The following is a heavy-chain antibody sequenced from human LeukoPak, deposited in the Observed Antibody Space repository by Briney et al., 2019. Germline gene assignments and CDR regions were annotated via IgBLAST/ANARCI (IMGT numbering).Heavy chain of an antibody. V-gene: IGHV4-59*01. CDR3: ARERIGLYSSGWQPFDY. CDR2: IYYSGST. J-gene: IGHJ4*02. Sequence: SETLSLTCTVSGGSISSYYWSWIRQPPGKGREWIGYIYYSGSTNYNPSLKSRVTISVDTSKNQFSLKLSSVTAADTAVYYCARERIGLYSSGWQPFDYWGQGTLVAVSS. CDR1: GGSISSYY. D-gene: IGHD6-19*01.